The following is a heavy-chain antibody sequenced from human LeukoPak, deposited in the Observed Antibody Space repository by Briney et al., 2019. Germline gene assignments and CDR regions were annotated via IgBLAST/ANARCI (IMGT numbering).Heavy chain of an antibody. CDR3: TKGVNSGSIDY. Sequence: PGRSLRLSCAASGFTFTNYAMSGVRQASGKGLEWVSSISGSGGSTYYAASVRGRFTISRDNSKNTLSLQMNSLRGEDTALYYCTKGVNSGSIDYWGQGTLVTVSS. J-gene: IGHJ4*02. CDR1: GFTFTNYA. V-gene: IGHV3-23*01. CDR2: ISGSGGST. D-gene: IGHD6-19*01.